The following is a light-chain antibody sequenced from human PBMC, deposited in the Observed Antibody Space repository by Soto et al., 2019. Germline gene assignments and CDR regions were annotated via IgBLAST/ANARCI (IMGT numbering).Light chain of an antibody. V-gene: IGLV2-23*02. J-gene: IGLJ1*01. CDR1: SSDVGTYNL. CDR3: CSYAGSSSSI. Sequence: QSGLTQPASVSGSPGQSITISCSGTSSDVGTYNLVSWYQQYPGKAPRLMIYEVTKRPSGVSNRFSGSKSGNTASLTISGLQPEDEADYYCCSYAGSSSSIFGTGTKVTVL. CDR2: EVT.